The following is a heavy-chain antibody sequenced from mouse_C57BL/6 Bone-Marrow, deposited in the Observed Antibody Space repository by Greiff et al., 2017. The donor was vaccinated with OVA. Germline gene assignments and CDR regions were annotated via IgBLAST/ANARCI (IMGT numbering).Heavy chain of an antibody. V-gene: IGHV1-15*01. CDR1: GYTFTDYE. D-gene: IGHD2-4*01. J-gene: IGHJ2*01. Sequence: QVHVKQSGAELVRPGASVTLSCKASGYTFTDYEMHWVKQTPVHGLEWIGAIDPETGGTAYNQKFKGKAILTADKSSSTAYMELRSLTSEDSAVYYCTRGDDYDGALGYWGQGTTLTVSS. CDR3: TRGDDYDGALGY. CDR2: IDPETGGT.